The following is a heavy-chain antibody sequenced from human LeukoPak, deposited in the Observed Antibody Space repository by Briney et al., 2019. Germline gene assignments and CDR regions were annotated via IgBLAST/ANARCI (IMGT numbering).Heavy chain of an antibody. CDR3: ARKYSSGWLLKVYYMDV. Sequence: SETLSLTCAVYGGSFSGYYWSWIRQPPGQGLEWIGEINHSGSTNYNPSLKSRVTISVDTSKNQFSLKLSSVTAADTAVYYCARKYSSGWLLKVYYMDVWGKGTTVTVSS. V-gene: IGHV4-34*01. J-gene: IGHJ6*03. CDR2: INHSGST. D-gene: IGHD6-19*01. CDR1: GGSFSGYY.